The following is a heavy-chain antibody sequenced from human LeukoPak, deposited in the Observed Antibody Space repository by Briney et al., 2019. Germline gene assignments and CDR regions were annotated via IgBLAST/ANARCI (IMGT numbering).Heavy chain of an antibody. Sequence: GASVKVSCKASGYTFTSYGISWVRQAPGQGLEWMGWISAYNGNTNYAQKLQGRVTMTTDTSTSTAYMELRSLRSDDTAVYYCARDPGPYYDILTGLEHFDYWGQGTLVTVSS. CDR3: ARDPGPYYDILTGLEHFDY. CDR1: GYTFTSYG. V-gene: IGHV1-18*01. J-gene: IGHJ4*02. CDR2: ISAYNGNT. D-gene: IGHD3-9*01.